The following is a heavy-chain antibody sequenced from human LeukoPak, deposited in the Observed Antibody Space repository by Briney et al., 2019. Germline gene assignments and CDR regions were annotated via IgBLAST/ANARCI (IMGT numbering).Heavy chain of an antibody. D-gene: IGHD3-10*01. V-gene: IGHV3-23*01. Sequence: GGSLRLSCAASGFTFSSYAMSWVRQAPGKGLEWVSAISGNGGSTYYADSVKGRFTISRDNSKNTLYLQMNSLRAEDTAVYYCAKLPVRGVIIPYFDYWGQGTLVTVSS. CDR2: ISGNGGST. CDR1: GFTFSSYA. CDR3: AKLPVRGVIIPYFDY. J-gene: IGHJ4*02.